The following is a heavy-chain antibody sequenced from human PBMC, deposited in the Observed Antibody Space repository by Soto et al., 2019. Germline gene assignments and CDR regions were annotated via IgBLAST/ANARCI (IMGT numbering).Heavy chain of an antibody. CDR2: IYWDDDK. D-gene: IGHD4-17*01. CDR3: AHSNSYGDYLPENWFDP. V-gene: IGHV2-5*02. J-gene: IGHJ5*02. Sequence: QITLKESGPTLVKPTQTLTLTCTFSGFSLSTSGVGVGWIRQPPGKALEWLALIYWDDDKRYSPSPKSRLTITKDTSKNQVVLTMTNMDPVDTATYYCAHSNSYGDYLPENWFDPWGQGTLVTVSS. CDR1: GFSLSTSGVG.